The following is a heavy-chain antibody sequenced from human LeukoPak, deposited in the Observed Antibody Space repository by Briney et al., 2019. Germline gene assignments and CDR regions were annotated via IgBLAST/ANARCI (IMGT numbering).Heavy chain of an antibody. CDR1: SGSFSGYY. V-gene: IGHV4-34*01. J-gene: IGHJ4*02. CDR2: INHSGST. D-gene: IGHD1-26*01. CDR3: ATQIVGAIAFDY. Sequence: SETLSLTCAVYSGSFSGYYWSWIRQPPGKGLEWIGEINHSGSTSYNPSLKSRVTISIDTSKNQFSLKLSSVTAADTAVYYCATQIVGAIAFDYWGQGTLVTVSS.